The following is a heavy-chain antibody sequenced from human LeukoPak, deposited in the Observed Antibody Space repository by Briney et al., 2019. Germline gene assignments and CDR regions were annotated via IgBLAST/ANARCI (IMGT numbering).Heavy chain of an antibody. J-gene: IGHJ4*02. CDR1: GFTVSSNY. D-gene: IGHD6-13*01. V-gene: IGHV3-53*01. CDR3: ARGGYSSSWYHFDY. Sequence: GGSLRLSCAASGFTVSSNYMSWVRQAPGKGLEWVSVIYSGGTTNYADSVKGRFTISRDNSKNTLFLQLNSLRAEDTAVYYCARGGYSSSWYHFDYWGQGTLVTVSS. CDR2: IYSGGTT.